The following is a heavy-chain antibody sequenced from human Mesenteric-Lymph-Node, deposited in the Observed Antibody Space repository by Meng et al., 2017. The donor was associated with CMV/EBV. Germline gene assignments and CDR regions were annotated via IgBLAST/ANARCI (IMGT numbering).Heavy chain of an antibody. Sequence: ASVKVSCKASGYTFTAFYMHWVRQAPGQGLEWMGWINPSSGDTNYAQNFQGRVTMTRDTSISTAYMELRSLRSDDTALYYCARDHRPYSSNNPVDYWGQGTLVIVSS. CDR3: ARDHRPYSSNNPVDY. V-gene: IGHV1-2*02. D-gene: IGHD6-13*01. J-gene: IGHJ4*02. CDR2: INPSSGDT. CDR1: GYTFTAFY.